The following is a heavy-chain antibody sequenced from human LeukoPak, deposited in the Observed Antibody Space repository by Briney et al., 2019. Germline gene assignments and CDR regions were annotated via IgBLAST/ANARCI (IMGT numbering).Heavy chain of an antibody. CDR2: IKPEGIIP. V-gene: IGHV3-74*01. CDR1: GFALTTSR. CDR3: VSLLAGS. Sequence: RGSPRLSPAVSGFALTTSRTKSGPPIPEERPLWVSGIKPEGIIPRYADSVKGRFCISRDNSRSTLFLQMNSLRDEGKAIYYCVSLLAGSWGRGTRVTVSA. J-gene: IGHJ5*02.